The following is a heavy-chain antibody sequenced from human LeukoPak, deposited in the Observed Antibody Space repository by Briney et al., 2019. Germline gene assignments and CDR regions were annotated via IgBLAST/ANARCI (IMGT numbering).Heavy chain of an antibody. J-gene: IGHJ4*02. CDR3: ARDLVDYDFWSGYPL. V-gene: IGHV4-61*02. CDR2: IYTSGST. D-gene: IGHD3-3*01. Sequence: SETLSLTCTVSGGSISSSSYYWSWVRQPAGRGREWLGRIYTSGSTNYNPSLKSRVTISVDTSKNQFSLKLSSVTAADTAVYYCARDLVDYDFWSGYPLWGQGTLVTVSS. CDR1: GGSISSSSYY.